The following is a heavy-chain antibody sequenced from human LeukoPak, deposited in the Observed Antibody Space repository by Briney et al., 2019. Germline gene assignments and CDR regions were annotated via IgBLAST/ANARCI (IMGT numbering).Heavy chain of an antibody. D-gene: IGHD1-26*01. J-gene: IGHJ4*02. Sequence: PGGSLRLSCAASGCPFNAYWMTWVRQAPGKGLEWVANIKQDGSEKYYMDSVKGRFTISRDNAKNSLFLQMNSLRAEDTAVYYCARGDRVGVTTGHFDYWGQGTLVTVSS. CDR2: IKQDGSEK. CDR1: GCPFNAYW. V-gene: IGHV3-7*03. CDR3: ARGDRVGVTTGHFDY.